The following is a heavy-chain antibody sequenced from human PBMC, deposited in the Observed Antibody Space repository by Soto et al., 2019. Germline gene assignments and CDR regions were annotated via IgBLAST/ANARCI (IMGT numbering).Heavy chain of an antibody. D-gene: IGHD3-10*02. CDR3: ARYVCDDGCVAFDI. Sequence: QVQLQESGPGLVKPSQTLSLTCSVSGGSISSGAYYWSWIRQYPGKGLEWIGYIYYSGKTFYNPSLKSRISESLETSKNQFSLTLSSLTAADTAVYYCARYVCDDGCVAFDIWGQGTMVTVSS. J-gene: IGHJ3*02. CDR2: IYYSGKT. V-gene: IGHV4-31*03. CDR1: GGSISSGAYY.